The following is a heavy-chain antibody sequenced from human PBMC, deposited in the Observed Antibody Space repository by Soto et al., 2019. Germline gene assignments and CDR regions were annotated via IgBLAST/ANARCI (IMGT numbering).Heavy chain of an antibody. CDR3: AGHSSGVPGYYYGMDV. CDR1: GGTFSSYA. V-gene: IGHV1-69*12. CDR2: IIPIFDTA. Sequence: QVQLVQSGAEVKKPGSSVKVSCKASGGTFSSYAISWVRQAPGQGLEWMGGIIPIFDTADYAQKFQGRVTITADESTNTAEMELSSLRSEDTAVYYCAGHSSGVPGYYYGMDVWGQGTTVTVSS. D-gene: IGHD3-22*01. J-gene: IGHJ6*02.